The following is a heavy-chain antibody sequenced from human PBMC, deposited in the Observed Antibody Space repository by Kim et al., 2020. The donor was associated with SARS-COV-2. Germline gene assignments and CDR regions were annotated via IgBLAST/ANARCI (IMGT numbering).Heavy chain of an antibody. V-gene: IGHV3-33*01. CDR3: ARDDLMGKPGQFVH. CDR2: IWLEGSYK. Sequence: GGSLRLSCAAAGCIFSNVGMHWVRHAPGEMPVWVAFIWLEGSYKFYADSVKGRFTISREDAKNTLSLQMNSLRVDDTAVYYCARDDLMGKPGQFVHWGQGTLVIVS. CDR1: GCIFSNVG. J-gene: IGHJ5*02. D-gene: IGHD2-8*01.